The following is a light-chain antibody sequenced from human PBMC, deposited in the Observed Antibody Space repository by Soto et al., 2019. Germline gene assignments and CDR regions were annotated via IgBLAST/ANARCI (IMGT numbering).Light chain of an antibody. J-gene: IGLJ1*01. CDR3: CSSTSITTYV. CDR2: EVS. Sequence: QSALTQPASVSGSLGQSITISCTGTSSDVGAYNYVSWYQQQPGKAPKLMISEVSNRPSGVSNRFSGSKSGNTASLIISGLQAEDEADYYCCSSTSITTYVFGTGTKVTVL. V-gene: IGLV2-14*01. CDR1: SSDVGAYNY.